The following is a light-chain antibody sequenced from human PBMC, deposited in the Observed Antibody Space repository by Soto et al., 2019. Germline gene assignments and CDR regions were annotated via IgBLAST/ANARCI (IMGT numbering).Light chain of an antibody. CDR2: DVS. Sequence: QSVLTQPASVSGSPGQSITISCTGTSSDVGGYNYVSWYQQHPGKAPKLMIYDVSNRPSGFSNRFSGSKSCNTASLTISGLQAEDEADYYCSSYTSSSTRVFGTGTKVTVL. V-gene: IGLV2-14*01. J-gene: IGLJ1*01. CDR1: SSDVGGYNY. CDR3: SSYTSSSTRV.